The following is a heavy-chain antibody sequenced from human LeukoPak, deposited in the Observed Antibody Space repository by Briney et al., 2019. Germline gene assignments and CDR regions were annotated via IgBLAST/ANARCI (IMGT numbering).Heavy chain of an antibody. CDR3: TTPLARYSSGRGDY. V-gene: IGHV3-15*01. J-gene: IGHJ4*02. CDR2: IKSKTDGGTT. D-gene: IGHD6-19*01. Sequence: KPGGSLRLSCAASGFTFSNAWMSWVRQAPGKGLEWVGRIKSKTDGGTTDYAAPVKGRFTISRDDSKNTLYLQMNSLKTEDTAVYYCTTPLARYSSGRGDYWGQGTLVTVSS. CDR1: GFTFSNAW.